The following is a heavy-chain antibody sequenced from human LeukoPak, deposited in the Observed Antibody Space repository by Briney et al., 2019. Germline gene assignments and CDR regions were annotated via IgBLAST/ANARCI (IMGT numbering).Heavy chain of an antibody. CDR2: ISYDGTNK. D-gene: IGHD6-19*01. CDR3: VKWKGWRAYYFDY. CDR1: GFNFSNYG. V-gene: IGHV3-30*18. Sequence: GGSLRLSCVASGFNFSNYGMHWVRQAPGKGLEWVAVISYDGTNKVYAGSVKGRVTISRDNSKNTLYLQMNSLRPGDTAIYYCVKWKGWRAYYFDYWGQGALVTVSS. J-gene: IGHJ4*02.